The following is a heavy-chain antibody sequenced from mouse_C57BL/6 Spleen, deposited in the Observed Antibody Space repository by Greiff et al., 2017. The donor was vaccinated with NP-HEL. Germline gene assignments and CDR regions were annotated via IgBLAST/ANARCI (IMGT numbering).Heavy chain of an antibody. Sequence: VQLQESGAELVKPGASVKISCKASGYAFSSYWMNWVKQRPGKGLEWIGQIYPGDGDTNYNGKFKGKATLTADKSSSTAYMQLSSLTSEDSAVYFCARGRPTGTGDYWGQGTTLTVSS. J-gene: IGHJ2*01. V-gene: IGHV1-80*01. CDR1: GYAFSSYW. CDR2: IYPGDGDT. D-gene: IGHD4-1*02. CDR3: ARGRPTGTGDY.